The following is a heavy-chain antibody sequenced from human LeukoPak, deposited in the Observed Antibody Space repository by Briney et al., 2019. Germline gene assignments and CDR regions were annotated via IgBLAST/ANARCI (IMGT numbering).Heavy chain of an antibody. Sequence: GGSLRLSCAASGFTFSSYAMSWVRQAPGKGLEWVSAISSSGSTIYYADSVKGRFTISRDNAKNSLYLQMNSLRAEDTAVYYCARDARIAAEAFDYWGQGTLVTVSS. CDR2: ISSSGSTI. CDR3: ARDARIAAEAFDY. V-gene: IGHV3-48*03. J-gene: IGHJ4*02. CDR1: GFTFSSYA. D-gene: IGHD6-13*01.